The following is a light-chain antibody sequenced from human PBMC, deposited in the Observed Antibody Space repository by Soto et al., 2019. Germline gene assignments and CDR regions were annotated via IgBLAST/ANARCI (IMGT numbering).Light chain of an antibody. Sequence: QSVMTQPPSVSGTPGQRVTISCSGSSSNIGSNPVYWFQHLPRTAPTLLIYANNQRPSGVPDRFSGSKSGTSASLDISGLRSEDEADYYCATWDDTLSGVLFGGGTKLTVL. CDR2: ANN. J-gene: IGLJ2*01. V-gene: IGLV1-47*01. CDR1: SSNIGSNP. CDR3: ATWDDTLSGVL.